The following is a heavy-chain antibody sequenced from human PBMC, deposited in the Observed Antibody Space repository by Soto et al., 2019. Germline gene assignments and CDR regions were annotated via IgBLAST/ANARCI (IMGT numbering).Heavy chain of an antibody. J-gene: IGHJ4*02. V-gene: IGHV3-74*01. D-gene: IGHD2-15*01. CDR3: VRTSLVVAAATREDY. CDR1: GFTFSSYW. CDR2: FNSDGSST. Sequence: EVQLVESGGGLVQPGGSLRLSCAASGFTFSSYWMHWVRQAPGKGLVWVSRFNSDGSSTSYPDSVKGRFTISRDNAKNTLYLQMNRLRAEDTAVYYCVRTSLVVAAATREDYWGQGTLVTVSS.